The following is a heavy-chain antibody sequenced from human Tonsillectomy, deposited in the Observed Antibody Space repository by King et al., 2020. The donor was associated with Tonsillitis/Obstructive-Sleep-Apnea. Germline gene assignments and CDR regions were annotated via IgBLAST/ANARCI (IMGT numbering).Heavy chain of an antibody. V-gene: IGHV3-9*01. Sequence: VQLVESGGGLVQPGRSLRLSCAASGFIFDDYAIHWVRQAPGKGLEWVSSINWNSGSIDYADSVKGRFTISRDNAKNSLYLQMNSLRPADTALYYCAKGGQRYCGSGSCYSSEYFQHWGQGTLVTVSS. J-gene: IGHJ1*01. CDR2: INWNSGSI. D-gene: IGHD2-15*01. CDR1: GFIFDDYA. CDR3: AKGGQRYCGSGSCYSSEYFQH.